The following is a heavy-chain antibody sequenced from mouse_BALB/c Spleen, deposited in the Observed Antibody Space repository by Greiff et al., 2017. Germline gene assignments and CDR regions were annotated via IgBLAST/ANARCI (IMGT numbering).Heavy chain of an antibody. CDR1: GFTFTDYY. V-gene: IGHV7-3*02. D-gene: IGHD4-1*01. CDR2: IRNKANGYTT. CDR3: ARASNWDRGFDY. Sequence: EVQLQESGGGLVQPGGSLRLSCATSGFTFTDYYMSWVRQPPGKALEWLGFIRNKANGYTTEYSASVKGRFTISRDNSQSILYLQMNTLRAEDSATYYCARASNWDRGFDYWGQGTTLTVSS. J-gene: IGHJ2*01.